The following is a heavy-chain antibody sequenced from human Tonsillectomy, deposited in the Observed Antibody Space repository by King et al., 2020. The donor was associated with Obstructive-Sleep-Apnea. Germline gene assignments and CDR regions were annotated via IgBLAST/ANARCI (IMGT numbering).Heavy chain of an antibody. CDR1: GYTFSDYD. J-gene: IGHJ5*02. Sequence: VQLVESGTEVKKPGASVKVSCKASGYTFSDYDINWVRQATGQGLEWMGWGNPKTGNTGYVQKFQGRVTMTRDTSINTAYVELSSLSSDDTAVDYCAGSRARYCTGGTCYTRGWYDPWGQGTLVTVSS. D-gene: IGHD2-15*01. CDR3: AGSRARYCTGGTCYTRGWYDP. V-gene: IGHV1-8*01. CDR2: GNPKTGNT.